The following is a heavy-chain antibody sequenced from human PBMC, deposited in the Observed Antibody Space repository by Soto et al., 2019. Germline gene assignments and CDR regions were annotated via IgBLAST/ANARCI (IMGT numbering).Heavy chain of an antibody. Sequence: GGSLRLSCAASGFTFSSYSMNWVRQAPGKGLEWVSSISSSSSYIYYADSVKGRFTISRDNAKNSLYLQMNSLRAEDTAVYYCASSGSWAYYFDYWGQGTLVTVSS. J-gene: IGHJ4*02. CDR1: GFTFSSYS. CDR2: ISSSSSYI. CDR3: ASSGSWAYYFDY. V-gene: IGHV3-21*01. D-gene: IGHD1-26*01.